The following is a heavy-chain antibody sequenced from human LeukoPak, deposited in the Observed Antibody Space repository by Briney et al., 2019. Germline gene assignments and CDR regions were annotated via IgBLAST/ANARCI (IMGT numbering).Heavy chain of an antibody. Sequence: SETLSLTCSVSGDSISSFYWSWIRQPPGKGLEWVGYIYHNGDTNYNPSLKSRVTISIDTSKNQFSLSLRSVTAADTAVYYCARHRGVSYYDAFDVWGQGTVVTVSS. CDR3: ARHRGVSYYDAFDV. V-gene: IGHV4-59*08. J-gene: IGHJ3*01. CDR1: GDSISSFY. D-gene: IGHD1-26*01. CDR2: IYHNGDT.